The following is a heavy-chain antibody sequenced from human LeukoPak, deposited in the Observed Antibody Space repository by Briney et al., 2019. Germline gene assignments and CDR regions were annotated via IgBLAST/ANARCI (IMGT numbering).Heavy chain of an antibody. CDR2: ISSSSSYI. J-gene: IGHJ4*02. V-gene: IGHV3-21*01. CDR3: ARELAEWELIPTVRTTPFDY. CDR1: GFTFSSYS. Sequence: GGSLRLSCAASGFTFSSYSMNWVRQAPGKGLEWVSSISSSSSYIYYADPVKGRFTISRDNAKNSLYLQMNSLRAEDTAVYYCARELAEWELIPTVRTTPFDYWGQGTLVTVSS. D-gene: IGHD1-26*01.